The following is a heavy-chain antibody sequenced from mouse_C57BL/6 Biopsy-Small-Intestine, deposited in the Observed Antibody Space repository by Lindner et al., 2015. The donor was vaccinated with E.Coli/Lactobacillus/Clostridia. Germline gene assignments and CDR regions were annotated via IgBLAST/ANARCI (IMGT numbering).Heavy chain of an antibody. D-gene: IGHD2-3*01. Sequence: VQLQESGAELVRPGTSVKVSCKASGYAFTNYLIEWVKQRPGQGLEWIGVINPGSGGTNYNEKFKGKATLTADKSSSTAYMQLSSLTSEDSAVYFCARSGDGYPWYSDVWGTGTTVTVSS. CDR1: GYAFTNYL. CDR2: INPGSGGT. V-gene: IGHV1-54*01. J-gene: IGHJ1*03. CDR3: ARSGDGYPWYSDV.